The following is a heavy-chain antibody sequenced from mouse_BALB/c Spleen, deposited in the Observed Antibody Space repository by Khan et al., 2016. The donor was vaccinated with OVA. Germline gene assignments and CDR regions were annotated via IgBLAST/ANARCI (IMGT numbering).Heavy chain of an antibody. D-gene: IGHD1-2*01. CDR3: ARTARIKY. CDR2: ISYSGST. Sequence: EVQLQESVPGLVKPSQSLSLTCTVTGYSITSGYGWNWIRQFTGNKLEWMGYISYSGSTNYNPSLKSRISITRDTSKNQFFLQLNSVTTEDTATYYCARTARIKYWGQGTTLTVSS. V-gene: IGHV3-2*02. J-gene: IGHJ2*01. CDR1: GYSITSGYG.